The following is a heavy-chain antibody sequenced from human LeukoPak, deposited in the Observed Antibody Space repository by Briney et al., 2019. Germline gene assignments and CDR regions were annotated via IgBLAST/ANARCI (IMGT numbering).Heavy chain of an antibody. CDR2: IYYSGST. D-gene: IGHD3-10*01. V-gene: IGHV4-39*01. CDR1: GGSISSSHYY. CDR3: ARQISDYYYYYIDV. J-gene: IGHJ6*03. Sequence: SETLSLTCTVSGGSISSSHYYWGWIRQTPGKGLEWIGTIYYSGSTYYNPSLESRATISEDTSKNQFSLTLRSVTAADTAVYYCARQISDYYYYYIDVWGKGTTVTVSS.